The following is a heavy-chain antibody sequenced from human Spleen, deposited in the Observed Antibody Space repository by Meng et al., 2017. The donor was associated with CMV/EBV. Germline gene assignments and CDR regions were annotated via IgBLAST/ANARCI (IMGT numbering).Heavy chain of an antibody. V-gene: IGHV3-23*01. CDR1: GFTFSHYA. Sequence: GGSLRLSCAASGFTFSHYAMSWVRQAPGKGLEWVSPISVGGGRTYYADSVKGRFTISRDNSKNTLYLQMNSLRAEDTAVYYCAKDRGSSGWYDYWGQGTLVTVSS. D-gene: IGHD6-19*01. J-gene: IGHJ4*02. CDR2: ISVGGGRT. CDR3: AKDRGSSGWYDY.